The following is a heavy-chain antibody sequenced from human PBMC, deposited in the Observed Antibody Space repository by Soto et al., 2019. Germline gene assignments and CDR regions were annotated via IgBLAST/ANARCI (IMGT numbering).Heavy chain of an antibody. Sequence: EVQLVEAGGGLVQPGGSLRLSCAASGFTFRSYWMHWVRQAPGKGLVWVSHINPDGSSTRNTDSVKGRFTISRDNTKNTLYLQMNSLRAEDTAVYYCARILDYGDDDGTWHFDLWGRGTLVTVSS. CDR3: ARILDYGDDDGTWHFDL. CDR1: GFTFRSYW. V-gene: IGHV3-74*01. J-gene: IGHJ2*01. CDR2: INPDGSST. D-gene: IGHD4-17*01.